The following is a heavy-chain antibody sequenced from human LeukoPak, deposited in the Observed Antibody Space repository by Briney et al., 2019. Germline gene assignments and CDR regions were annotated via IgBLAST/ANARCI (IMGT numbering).Heavy chain of an antibody. CDR2: ISGSGGST. D-gene: IGHD4-17*01. CDR1: GFTFSSYG. J-gene: IGHJ4*02. V-gene: IGHV3-23*01. CDR3: AKDQSSDYGDYQFDY. Sequence: GGSLRLSCAASGFTFSSYGMSWVRQAPGKGLEWVSAISGSGGSTYYADSVKGRFTISRDNSKNTLYLQMNSLRAEDTAVYYCAKDQSSDYGDYQFDYWGQGTLVTVSS.